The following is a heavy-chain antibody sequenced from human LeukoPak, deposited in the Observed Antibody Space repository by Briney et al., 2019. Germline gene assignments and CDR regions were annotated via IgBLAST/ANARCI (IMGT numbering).Heavy chain of an antibody. V-gene: IGHV4-39*01. CDR2: IYCSGST. D-gene: IGHD3-3*01. J-gene: IGHJ4*02. CDR3: ARLSGYDFWSGGGFFDY. CDR1: GASLSRGSYH. Sequence: PSETLSLTCSVSGASLSRGSYHWGWIRQPPEKGLEWIGIIYCSGSTYYNPSLKSRLTMFVDTSKNQFSLKLSAVTAADTAVYYCARLSGYDFWSGGGFFDYWGQGILVTVSS.